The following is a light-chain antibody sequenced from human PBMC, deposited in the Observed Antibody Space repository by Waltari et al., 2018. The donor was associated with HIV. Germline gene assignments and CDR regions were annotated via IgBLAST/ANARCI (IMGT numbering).Light chain of an antibody. V-gene: IGLV1-44*01. CDR3: ATLDDSLNGPV. CDR2: SNN. CDR1: SSNIGDNA. J-gene: IGLJ2*01. Sequence: QSVFTQPPSVSGTPGQRVTIPCSGGSSNIGDNAVSWYQQFPGTAPKLLIYSNNQRPSGVPDRFSGSKSGTSASLAISGLQSEDEADYYCATLDDSLNGPVFGGGTKVTVL.